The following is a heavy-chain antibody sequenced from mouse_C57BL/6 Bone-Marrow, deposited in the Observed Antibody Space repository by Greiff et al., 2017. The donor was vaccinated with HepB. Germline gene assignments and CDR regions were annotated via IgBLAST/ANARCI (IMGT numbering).Heavy chain of an antibody. V-gene: IGHV1-77*01. D-gene: IGHD2-2*01. Sequence: QVQLQQSGAELVKPGASVKISCKASGYTFTDYYINWVKQRPGQGLEWIGKIGPGSGSTYYNEKFKGKATLTADKSSSTAYMQLSSLTSEDSAVYFCARSDYYGYDERLDAMDYWGQGTSVTVSS. CDR1: GYTFTDYY. J-gene: IGHJ4*01. CDR2: IGPGSGST. CDR3: ARSDYYGYDERLDAMDY.